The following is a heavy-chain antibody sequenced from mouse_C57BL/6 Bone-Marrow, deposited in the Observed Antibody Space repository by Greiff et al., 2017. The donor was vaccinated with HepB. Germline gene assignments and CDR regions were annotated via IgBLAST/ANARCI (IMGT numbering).Heavy chain of an antibody. D-gene: IGHD2-3*01. J-gene: IGHJ3*01. CDR2: IDPSDSYT. Sequence: VQLQQPGAELVMPGASVKLSCKASGYTFTSYWMHWVKQRPGQGLEWIGEIDPSDSYTNYNQKFKGKSTLTVDKSSSTAYMQLSSLTSEDSAVYYCAYDGYSSWFAYWGQGTLVTVSA. CDR1: GYTFTSYW. V-gene: IGHV1-69*01. CDR3: AYDGYSSWFAY.